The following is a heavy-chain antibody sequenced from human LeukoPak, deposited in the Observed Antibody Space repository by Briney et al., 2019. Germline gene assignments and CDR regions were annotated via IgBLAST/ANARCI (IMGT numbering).Heavy chain of an antibody. D-gene: IGHD3-10*01. CDR3: VRDSYGSGTYFSAH. V-gene: IGHV3-53*01. Sequence: GGSLKFSVAPPGLTFITNYRSGFGKPPGKGLKWFSVIYSGGSTYYADSVKGRFTISRDNAKNSLFLQMNSLRAEDTAVYYCVRDSYGSGTYFSAHWGQGTLVTVSS. J-gene: IGHJ4*02. CDR1: GLTFITNY. CDR2: IYSGGST.